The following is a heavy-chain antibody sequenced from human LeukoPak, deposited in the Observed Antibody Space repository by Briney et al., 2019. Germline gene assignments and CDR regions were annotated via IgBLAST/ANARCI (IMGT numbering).Heavy chain of an antibody. V-gene: IGHV3-23*01. CDR2: ISNSGFTT. D-gene: IGHD3-3*01. Sequence: GGSLRLSCAASGFTFSSYAMTWVRQAPGKGLDWVSGISNSGFTTYYADSVKGRFTISRDNSKSTLFLQVNSLSPEDTAVYYCARLIPSYDHFDCWGQGTLVTVS. J-gene: IGHJ4*02. CDR3: ARLIPSYDHFDC. CDR1: GFTFSSYA.